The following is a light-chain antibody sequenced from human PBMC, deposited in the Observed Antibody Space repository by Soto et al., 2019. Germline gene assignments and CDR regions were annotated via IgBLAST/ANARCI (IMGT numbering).Light chain of an antibody. CDR3: QQSFRARS. J-gene: IGKJ1*01. V-gene: IGKV1-39*01. CDR1: QSISGY. Sequence: DIPMIQSPSSLSASVGDRVTITCRTSQSISGYVNWYQQKPGKPPELLIYAASTLQNGVPARFSASGFGTEFTLTISSLQPEDFATYYCQQSFRARSFGQGTRVQV. CDR2: AAS.